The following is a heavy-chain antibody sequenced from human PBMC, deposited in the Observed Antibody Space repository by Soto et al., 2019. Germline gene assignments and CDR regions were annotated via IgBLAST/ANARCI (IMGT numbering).Heavy chain of an antibody. CDR3: ARDQDTFGQAVFDS. Sequence: EVQLVESGGGLVQPGGSLRLSCAASGFTLSSRWMHWVRQVPGKGLVWVSRIKTDGSSTSYADSVKGRFTISRDNAKNTLYLQMNSLRAVDTAMYYCARDQDTFGQAVFDSWGQGTLVTVSS. V-gene: IGHV3-74*01. CDR1: GFTLSSRW. D-gene: IGHD3-16*01. CDR2: IKTDGSST. J-gene: IGHJ4*02.